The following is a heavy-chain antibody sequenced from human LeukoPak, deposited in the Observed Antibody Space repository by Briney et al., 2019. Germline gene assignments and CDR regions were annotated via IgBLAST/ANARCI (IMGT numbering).Heavy chain of an antibody. J-gene: IGHJ1*01. CDR3: ARVAGGWYGYFQH. Sequence: GGSLRLSCAASGFTLRSYTMNWVRQAPGKGLEWVSSIGISSNKIYYADSVKGRFIISRDNAKNSVYLQMNSLRAEDTAVYYCARVAGGWYGYFQHWGQGTLVTVSS. CDR2: IGISSNKI. D-gene: IGHD6-19*01. V-gene: IGHV3-21*01. CDR1: GFTLRSYT.